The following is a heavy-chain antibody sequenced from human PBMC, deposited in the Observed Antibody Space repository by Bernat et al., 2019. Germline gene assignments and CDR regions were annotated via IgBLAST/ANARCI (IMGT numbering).Heavy chain of an antibody. CDR1: DYSISSFYY. CDR3: ARARAGYYMDV. V-gene: IGHV4-38-2*01. J-gene: IGHJ6*03. CDR2: IYHSGST. Sequence: QVQLQESGPGLVKPSETLSLTCAVSDYSISSFYYWGWIRQPPGKGLEWIGNIYHSGSTSCNPSLKSRVTISVDTSKNEFSLKLSSVTAADTAVYYCARARAGYYMDVWGRGTTVTVSS.